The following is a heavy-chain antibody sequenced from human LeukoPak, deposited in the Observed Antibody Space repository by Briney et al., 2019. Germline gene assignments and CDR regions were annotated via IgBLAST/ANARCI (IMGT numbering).Heavy chain of an antibody. V-gene: IGHV1-2*02. D-gene: IGHD6-13*01. J-gene: IGHJ6*03. CDR2: INPNSGGT. CDR1: GYTFTGYY. Sequence: ASVKVSCKASGYTFTGYYMHWVRQAPGQGLEWMGWINPNSGGTNYAQKFQGRATMTRDTSISTAYMELSRLRSDDTAVYYCARLEGMSDYYMDVWGKGTTVTVSS. CDR3: ARLEGMSDYYMDV.